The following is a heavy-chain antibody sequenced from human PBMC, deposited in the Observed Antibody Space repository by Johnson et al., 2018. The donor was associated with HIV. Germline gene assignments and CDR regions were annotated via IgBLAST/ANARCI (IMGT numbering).Heavy chain of an antibody. CDR3: ASEVRGVLDI. Sequence: EVQLVESGGGLVQPGGSVRLSCAASGFTFSSYGMHWVRQAPGKGLEWVSVIYSGGNTYYADSVKGRFTISRDNSKNTLYLQMNSLRVEDTAVYYCASEVRGVLDIWGQGTMVTVSS. CDR2: IYSGGNT. J-gene: IGHJ3*02. V-gene: IGHV3-66*01. CDR1: GFTFSSYG. D-gene: IGHD3-10*01.